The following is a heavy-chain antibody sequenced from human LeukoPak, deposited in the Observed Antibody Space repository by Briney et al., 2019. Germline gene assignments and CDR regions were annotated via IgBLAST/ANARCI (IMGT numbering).Heavy chain of an antibody. Sequence: KASETLSLTCTVSGGSIWNYYWTWIRQPPGKGLEWIGYIYYSGSTNYNPSLKSRVTISVDTSKNQFSLKLSSVTAADTAVYYCARCGLAWYYFDYWGQGTLVTVSS. CDR1: GGSIWNYY. D-gene: IGHD3-3*01. CDR2: IYYSGST. V-gene: IGHV4-59*01. CDR3: ARCGLAWYYFDY. J-gene: IGHJ4*02.